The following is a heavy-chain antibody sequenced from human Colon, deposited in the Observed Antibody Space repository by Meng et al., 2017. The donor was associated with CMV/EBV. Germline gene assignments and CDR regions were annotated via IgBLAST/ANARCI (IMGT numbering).Heavy chain of an antibody. V-gene: IGHV3-7*01. CDR2: IRQDASEK. J-gene: IGHJ4*02. Sequence: GESLKISCAASGFTFSDYWMTWVRQAPGKGLEWVANIRQDASEKFYADSVKGRFTISRDNAKSSLYLQMSSLRGEDTAVYYCGRNRVDHWGQGTLVTVSS. CDR1: GFTFSDYW. CDR3: GRNRVDH. D-gene: IGHD3-10*01.